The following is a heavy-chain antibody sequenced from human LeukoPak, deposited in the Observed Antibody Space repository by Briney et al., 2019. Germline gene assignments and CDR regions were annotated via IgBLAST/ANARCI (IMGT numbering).Heavy chain of an antibody. CDR1: RGSISGYY. J-gene: IGHJ4*02. V-gene: IGHV4-59*01. CDR3: AREDYGVNSCYLDD. CDR2: IYYSGST. Sequence: SETLSLTCSVSRGSISGYYWSWIRQPPGKGLEWIGYIYYSGSTSYNPSLRSRVTISVDTSKNQFSLRLTSVTAADTAVYYCAREDYGVNSCYLDDWGQGTLVTVSS. D-gene: IGHD4-23*01.